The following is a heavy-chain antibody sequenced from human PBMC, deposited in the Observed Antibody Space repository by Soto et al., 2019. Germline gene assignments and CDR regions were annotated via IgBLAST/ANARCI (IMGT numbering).Heavy chain of an antibody. D-gene: IGHD6-13*01. CDR1: GGSISSSNL. CDR2: VSHSGST. CDR3: ARATEEQPFDY. J-gene: IGHJ4*02. V-gene: IGHV4-4*02. Sequence: SETLSLTCAVSGGSISSSNLWSWVRQPPGKGLEWIGEVSHSGSTNYNPSINSLVTISLDKSKNQFSLKLSSVNAAATAVYYRARATEEQPFDYWGQGTLVTVSS.